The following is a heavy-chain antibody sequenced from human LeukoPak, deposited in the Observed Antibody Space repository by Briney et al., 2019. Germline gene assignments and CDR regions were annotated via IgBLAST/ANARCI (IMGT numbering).Heavy chain of an antibody. V-gene: IGHV3-23*01. CDR3: ARATADSSSWYYYYYYMDV. Sequence: GEPLRLSCAASGFTFSSQPMSWVRQAPGKGLEWVSAISGSGGSTYYADGVKGWFTISRDNSKNTLYLQKNSLRAEDTAVYYCARATADSSSWYYYYYYMDVWGKGTTVTVSS. D-gene: IGHD6-13*01. CDR1: GFTFSSQP. CDR2: ISGSGGST. J-gene: IGHJ6*03.